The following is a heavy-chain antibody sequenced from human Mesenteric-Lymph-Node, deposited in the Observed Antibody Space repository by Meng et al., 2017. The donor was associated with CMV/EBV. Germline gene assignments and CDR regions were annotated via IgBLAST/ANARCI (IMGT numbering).Heavy chain of an antibody. CDR2: IYYIGST. V-gene: IGHV4-39*07. Sequence: GSLRLSCNVSGASISTSGYYWAWIRQPPGKGLEWIVSIYYIGSTYYNPSLKSRVTISVDRSKNQFSLKLSSVTAADTAVYYCARGSSTPNWFDPWGQGTLVTVSS. J-gene: IGHJ5*02. CDR3: ARGSSTPNWFDP. CDR1: GASISTSGYY. D-gene: IGHD6-6*01.